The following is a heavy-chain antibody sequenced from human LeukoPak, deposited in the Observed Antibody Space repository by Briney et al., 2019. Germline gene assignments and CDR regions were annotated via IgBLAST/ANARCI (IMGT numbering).Heavy chain of an antibody. CDR2: IYFSGST. Sequence: SETLSLTCAVYGGSFSGYYWTWIRQPPGKGLEWIGYIYFSGSTFYNPSLKSRVTISVDTSKNQFSLNLSSVTAADTAVYYCARQNPAAAGQGLDYWGQGALVTVSS. J-gene: IGHJ4*02. CDR1: GGSFSGYY. CDR3: ARQNPAAAGQGLDY. D-gene: IGHD6-13*01. V-gene: IGHV4-59*08.